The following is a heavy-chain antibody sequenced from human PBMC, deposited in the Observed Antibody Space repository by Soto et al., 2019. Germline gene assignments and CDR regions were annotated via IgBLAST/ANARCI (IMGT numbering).Heavy chain of an antibody. CDR2: ISGSGGTT. J-gene: IGHJ6*02. CDR1: LVPVTRHA. D-gene: IGHD2-15*01. CDR3: ATIHADSDLSRPTGYSPLDV. Sequence: PGGALXLSCAVCLVPVTRHASLVFRPAPGQGLYWFSAISGSGGTTYFADSVKGRFTIPRDNSKNTLYLQRNTLRAEHTAVYPCATIHADSDLSRPTGYSPLDVWGPGTTLTLSS. V-gene: IGHV3-23*01.